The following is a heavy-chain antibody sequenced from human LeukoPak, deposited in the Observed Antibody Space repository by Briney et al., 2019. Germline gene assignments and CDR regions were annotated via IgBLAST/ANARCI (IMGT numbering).Heavy chain of an antibody. CDR1: GFTFSVYA. CDR3: AKDRPNYFGNNGHYYRRDGDS. D-gene: IGHD3-10*01. Sequence: GGSLRLSCAASGFTFSVYAMSWVRQAPGKGLEWVSSISGSGGLTYYAGSVKGRFTISRDNSKNTLDLQMNSLRAEDTAIYYCAKDRPNYFGNNGHYYRRDGDSWGQGTLVTVSS. J-gene: IGHJ5*01. CDR2: ISGSGGLT. V-gene: IGHV3-23*01.